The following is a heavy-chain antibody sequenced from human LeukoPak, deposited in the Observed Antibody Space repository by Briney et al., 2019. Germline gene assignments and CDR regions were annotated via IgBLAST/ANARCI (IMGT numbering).Heavy chain of an antibody. CDR3: ARGYYYDFSVTPDY. Sequence: PGGSLRLSCAASGFIFSNYAMHWVRQAPGKGLEWVAVIWHDGRNGYYADSVKGRFTISRDTSKNTLYLQMNSLRVEDTAVYYCARGYYYDFSVTPDYWGQGTQVTVSS. D-gene: IGHD3-22*01. V-gene: IGHV3-33*01. CDR2: IWHDGRNG. J-gene: IGHJ4*02. CDR1: GFIFSNYA.